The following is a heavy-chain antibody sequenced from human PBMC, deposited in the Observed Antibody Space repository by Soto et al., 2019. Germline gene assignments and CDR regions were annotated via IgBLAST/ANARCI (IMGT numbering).Heavy chain of an antibody. CDR2: IYYSGST. CDR3: ARSSYYYGSGL. Sequence: LSLTCTVSGGSISSYYWSWIRQPPGKGLEWIGYIYYSGSTNYNPSLKSRVTISVDTSKNQFSLKLSSVTAADTAVYYCARSSYYYGSGLCGQGTLVTVSS. D-gene: IGHD3-10*01. V-gene: IGHV4-59*01. CDR1: GGSISSYY. J-gene: IGHJ4*02.